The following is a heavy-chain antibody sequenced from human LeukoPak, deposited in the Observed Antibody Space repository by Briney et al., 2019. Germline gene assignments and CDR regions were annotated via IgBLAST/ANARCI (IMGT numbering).Heavy chain of an antibody. V-gene: IGHV3-23*01. D-gene: IGHD6-13*01. J-gene: IGHJ4*02. CDR2: ISGSGGST. CDR3: AKDRKQQLTFDY. CDR1: GFTFGSYA. Sequence: PGGSLRLSCAASGFTFGSYAMSWVRQAPGKGLEWVSAISGSGGSTYYADSVKGRFTISRDNSKNTLYLQMNSLRAEDTAVYYCAKDRKQQLTFDYWGQGTLVTVSS.